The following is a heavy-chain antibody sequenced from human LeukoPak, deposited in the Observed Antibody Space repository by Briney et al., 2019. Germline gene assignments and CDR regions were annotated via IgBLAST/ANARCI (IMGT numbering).Heavy chain of an antibody. CDR3: ARAIVGAPDIFDY. J-gene: IGHJ4*02. CDR2: INTDGRST. CDR1: GFTFSTYW. Sequence: GGSLRLSCAASGFTFSTYWMHWVRQAPGKGLVWVSHINTDGRSTNYADSVKGRCTIPRYNVKNSLYLQMNSLRAEHTAVYYCARAIVGAPDIFDYGGQGTLVTVSS. V-gene: IGHV3-74*01. D-gene: IGHD1-26*01.